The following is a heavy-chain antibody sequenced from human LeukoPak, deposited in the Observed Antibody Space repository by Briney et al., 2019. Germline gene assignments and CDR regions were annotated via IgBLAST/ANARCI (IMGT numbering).Heavy chain of an antibody. CDR2: ISSSSSYI. D-gene: IGHD2-15*01. V-gene: IGHV3-21*01. CDR3: ARVPNIVGGSGMDV. J-gene: IGHJ6*04. Sequence: GGSLRLSCAASGFTFSSYSMNWVRQAPGKGLEWASSISSSSSYIYYADSVKGRFTISRDNAKNSLYLQMNSLRAEDTAVYYCARVPNIVGGSGMDVWGKGTTVTVSS. CDR1: GFTFSSYS.